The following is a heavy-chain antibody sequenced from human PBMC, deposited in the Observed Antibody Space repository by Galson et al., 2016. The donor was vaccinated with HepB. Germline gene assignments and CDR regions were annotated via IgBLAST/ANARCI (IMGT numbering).Heavy chain of an antibody. V-gene: IGHV2-5*02. Sequence: PALVKPTQTLTLTCTFSGFSLSTAGVGVGWIRQPPGKALEWLGLIYWDDDKRYNPSLKSRLTITKDTSRNQVVLKMTNMDPADTGTYYTVYSTHNRGNGYYGMDVWGQGTAVTVSS. J-gene: IGHJ6*02. D-gene: IGHD4-23*01. CDR1: GFSLSTAGVG. CDR3: VYSTHNRGNGYYGMDV. CDR2: IYWDDDK.